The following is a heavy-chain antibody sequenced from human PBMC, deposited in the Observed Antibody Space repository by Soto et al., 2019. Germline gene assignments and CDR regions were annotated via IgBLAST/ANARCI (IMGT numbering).Heavy chain of an antibody. J-gene: IGHJ6*02. CDR1: GGTFSSYA. D-gene: IGHD4-17*01. Sequence: ASVKVSCKASGGTFSSYAISWVRQAPGQGLEWMGGIIPIFGTANYAQKFQGRVTITADESTGTAYMELSSLRSEDTAVYYCASFPTVTPQPYSYYYGMDVWGQGTTVTVSS. CDR2: IIPIFGTA. V-gene: IGHV1-69*13. CDR3: ASFPTVTPQPYSYYYGMDV.